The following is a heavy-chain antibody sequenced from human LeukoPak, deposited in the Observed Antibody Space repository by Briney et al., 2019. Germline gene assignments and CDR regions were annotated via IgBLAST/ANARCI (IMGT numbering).Heavy chain of an antibody. J-gene: IGHJ6*03. V-gene: IGHV4-59*01. CDR2: IYYSGST. CDR1: GGSISSYY. CDR3: ARGTLQLVRYYYYYMDV. Sequence: SETLSLTCTVSGGSISSYYWSWIRQPPGKGLEWIGYIYYSGSTNYNPSLKSRVTISVDKSKNQFSLTLTSVSAADTAMYYCARGTLQLVRYYYYYMDVWGKGTTVTVSS. D-gene: IGHD6-13*01.